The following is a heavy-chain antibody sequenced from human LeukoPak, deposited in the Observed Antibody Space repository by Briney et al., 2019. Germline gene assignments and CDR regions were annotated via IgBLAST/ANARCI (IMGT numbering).Heavy chain of an antibody. Sequence: PGGSLRLSCAASGFAFSSCTMHWVRQAPGKGLEWVAVISYDGRNKHYPDSVKGRFTISRDISTDTLWLQMDSLRTEDTAVYYCAKGPLRGTAAAIDYWGQGTLVTVSS. D-gene: IGHD2-2*01. CDR1: GFAFSSCT. CDR3: AKGPLRGTAAAIDY. V-gene: IGHV3-30*18. J-gene: IGHJ4*02. CDR2: ISYDGRNK.